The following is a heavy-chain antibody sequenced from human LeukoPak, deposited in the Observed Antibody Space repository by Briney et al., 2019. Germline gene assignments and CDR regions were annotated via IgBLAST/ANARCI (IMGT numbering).Heavy chain of an antibody. D-gene: IGHD3-22*01. CDR1: GYTFNDYY. Sequence: ASVKVSCKASGYTFNDYYIHWVRQAPGQGLEWMGWINPNSGGTNYAQKFQGRVTMTRDTSISTVYMELSSLRSDDTALYYCARDVDSSGYVGNWGQGTLVTVSS. CDR3: ARDVDSSGYVGN. V-gene: IGHV1-2*02. CDR2: INPNSGGT. J-gene: IGHJ4*02.